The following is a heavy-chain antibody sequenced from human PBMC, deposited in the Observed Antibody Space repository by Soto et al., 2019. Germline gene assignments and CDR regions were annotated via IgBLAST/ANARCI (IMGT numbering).Heavy chain of an antibody. Sequence: QVQLVQSGAEVKKPGASVKVSCKASGYTFTSYGISWVRQAPGQGLEWMGWISAYNGNTNYAQKLQGRVTMTTDTSTRKAYLELRRLRSDDTAVYDCARVWVVAATLVGPAYWGQGTLVTVSS. CDR3: ARVWVVAATLVGPAY. J-gene: IGHJ4*02. V-gene: IGHV1-18*01. CDR1: GYTFTSYG. D-gene: IGHD2-15*01. CDR2: ISAYNGNT.